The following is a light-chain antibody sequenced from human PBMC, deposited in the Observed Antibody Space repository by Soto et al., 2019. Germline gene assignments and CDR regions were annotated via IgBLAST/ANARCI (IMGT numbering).Light chain of an antibody. CDR3: PQRHNWPIT. J-gene: IGKJ5*01. V-gene: IGKV3D-15*01. CDR1: QSVSTN. Sequence: EIGMTQNPATLSVSHGKRVILSCWASQSVSTNLAWYQQKPGQAPRLLIYGASSRATGIPDRFSGSGSGTDFTLTIICLQPADVVVYYCPQRHNWPITFGQGTLLDIK. CDR2: GAS.